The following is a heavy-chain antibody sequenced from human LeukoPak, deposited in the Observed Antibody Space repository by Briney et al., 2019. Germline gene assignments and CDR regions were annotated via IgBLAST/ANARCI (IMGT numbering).Heavy chain of an antibody. D-gene: IGHD2-15*01. CDR2: IYSGGST. J-gene: IGHJ4*02. CDR3: ARAAPDSGYCSGGSCFDY. V-gene: IGHV3-53*01. CDR1: GFTVSSNY. Sequence: GSLRLSCAASGFTVSSNYMSWVRQAPGKGLEWVSVIYSGGSTYYADSVKGRFTISRDNSKNTLYLQMNSLRAEDTAVYYCARAAPDSGYCSGGSCFDYWGQGTLVTVSS.